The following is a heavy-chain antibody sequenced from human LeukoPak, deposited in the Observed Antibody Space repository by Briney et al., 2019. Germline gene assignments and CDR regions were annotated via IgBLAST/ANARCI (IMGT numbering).Heavy chain of an antibody. CDR2: IKPDGSDK. CDR1: GFTFCSHW. CDR3: ARDKGPNLIDV. J-gene: IGHJ3*01. V-gene: IGHV3-7*01. Sequence: GGSLRLSCAASGFTFCSHWMSWLRQPPGRGLEWLANIKPDGSDKYFVDSVRGRFTISRDNSKNSLYLQMDSLRAEDTAVYYCARDKGPNLIDVWGQGTMVTVFS.